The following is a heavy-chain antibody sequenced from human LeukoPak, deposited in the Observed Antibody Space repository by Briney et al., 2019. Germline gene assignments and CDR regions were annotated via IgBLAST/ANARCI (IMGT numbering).Heavy chain of an antibody. V-gene: IGHV1-69*13. D-gene: IGHD1-7*01. CDR1: GGTFSSYA. CDR3: ARDPWAGTRYTSQNWFDP. J-gene: IGHJ5*02. CDR2: IIPIFGTA. Sequence: SVKVSCKASGGTFSSYAISWVRQAPGQGLEWMGGIIPIFGTANYAQKFQGRVTITADESTSTAYMELSSLRSEDTAVYYCARDPWAGTRYTSQNWFDPWGQGTLVTVSS.